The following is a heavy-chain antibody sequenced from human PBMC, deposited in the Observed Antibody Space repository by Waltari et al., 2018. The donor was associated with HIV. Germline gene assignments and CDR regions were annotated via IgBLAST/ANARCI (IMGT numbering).Heavy chain of an antibody. J-gene: IGHJ1*01. CDR1: GFTFSSYS. Sequence: EVQLVESGGGLVQPGGSLRLSCAASGFTFSSYSMNWVRQAPGKGLEWVSYISSSSTIYYADSVKCRFTISRDNAKNSLYLQMNSLRAEDTAVYYCARGPDSSGYITEYFQHWGQGTLVTVSS. V-gene: IGHV3-48*01. D-gene: IGHD3-22*01. CDR3: ARGPDSSGYITEYFQH. CDR2: ISSSSTI.